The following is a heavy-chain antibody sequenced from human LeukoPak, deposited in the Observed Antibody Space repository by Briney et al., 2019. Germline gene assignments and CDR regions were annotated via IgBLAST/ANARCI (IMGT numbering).Heavy chain of an antibody. CDR2: IYTTGSTDST. V-gene: IGHV4-4*07. D-gene: IGHD3-10*01. CDR1: GGSISSSY. J-gene: IGHJ4*02. CDR3: AGFGAGSYY. Sequence: PSETLSLTCTVSGGSISSSYCSWIRQPAGKGLEWIGRIYTTGSTDSTDFNPSLKSRATMSVDTSKNQFSLKLGSVTAADTAVYYCAGFGAGSYYWGQGTLVTVSS.